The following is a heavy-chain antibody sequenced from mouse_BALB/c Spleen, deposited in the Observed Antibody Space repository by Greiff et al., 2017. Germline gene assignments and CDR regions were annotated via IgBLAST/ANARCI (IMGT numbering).Heavy chain of an antibody. J-gene: IGHJ4*01. CDR1: GFSLTGYG. D-gene: IGHD2-4*01. V-gene: IGHV2-6-7*01. Sequence: VMLVESGPGLVAPSQSLSITCTVSGFSLTGYGVNWVRQPPGKGLEWLGMIWGDGSTDYNSALKSRLSISKDNSKSQVFFKMNSLQADDTAIYYCARKGITTWGAMDDWGQGTSVTVSS. CDR2: IWGDGST. CDR3: ARKGITTWGAMDD.